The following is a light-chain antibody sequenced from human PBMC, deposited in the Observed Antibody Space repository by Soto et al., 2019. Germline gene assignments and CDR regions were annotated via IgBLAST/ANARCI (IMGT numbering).Light chain of an antibody. V-gene: IGKV3-11*01. CDR3: QQRSNWPSIT. CDR1: QSVSSY. Sequence: EIVLPQSPATLSLSPGERATLSCRASQSVSSYLAWYQQKPGQAPRLLIYDASNRATGIPARFSGSGSGTDFTLTIRSLEPEDFAVYYCQQRSNWPSITFGQGTRLEIK. J-gene: IGKJ5*01. CDR2: DAS.